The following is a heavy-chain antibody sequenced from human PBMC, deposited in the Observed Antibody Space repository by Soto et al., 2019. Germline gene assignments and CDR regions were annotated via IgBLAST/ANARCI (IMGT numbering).Heavy chain of an antibody. CDR2: IYQSGRT. CDR1: GGAISSSKW. J-gene: IGHJ4*02. D-gene: IGHD6-13*01. Sequence: QVQLQESGPGLVKPSGTLSLTCAVSGGAISSSKWWSWVRQPPGKGLAWIGEIYQSGRTNYNPSLESRGRTAADKWRNEFARKLTSVSAAATAVYYCARASATIAAAAIFDYWGQGTLVRVSS. V-gene: IGHV4-4*02. CDR3: ARASATIAAAAIFDY.